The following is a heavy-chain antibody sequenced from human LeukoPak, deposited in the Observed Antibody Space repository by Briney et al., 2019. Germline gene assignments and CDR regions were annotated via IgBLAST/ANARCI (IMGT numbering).Heavy chain of an antibody. CDR2: MYHSGST. V-gene: IGHV4-34*01. Sequence: KSSETLSLTCAVYGGSFSGHYWSWIRQPPGKGLEWIGEMYHSGSTNYNPSLKSRVTISVDTSKNQFSLQLNSVTPEDTAVYYCARENRVGAPRFDYWGQGTLVTVSS. J-gene: IGHJ4*02. D-gene: IGHD1-26*01. CDR3: ARENRVGAPRFDY. CDR1: GGSFSGHY.